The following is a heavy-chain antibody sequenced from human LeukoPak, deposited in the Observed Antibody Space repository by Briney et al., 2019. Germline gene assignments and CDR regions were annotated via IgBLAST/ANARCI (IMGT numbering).Heavy chain of an antibody. V-gene: IGHV1-2*02. D-gene: IGHD6-6*01. Sequence: ASVKVSCKASGYTFTGYYMHWVRQAPGQGLEWMGWINPNSGGTNYAQKFQGRVTMTRDTSISTAYMELSRLRSDDTAVYYCARESRADSSSWLSALVDYWGQGTLVTVSS. CDR2: INPNSGGT. CDR1: GYTFTGYY. J-gene: IGHJ4*02. CDR3: ARESRADSSSWLSALVDY.